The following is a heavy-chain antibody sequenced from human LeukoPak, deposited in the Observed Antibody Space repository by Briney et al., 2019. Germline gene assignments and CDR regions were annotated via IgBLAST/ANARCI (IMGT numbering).Heavy chain of an antibody. CDR1: GFTFSGSA. D-gene: IGHD3-22*01. Sequence: PGGSLRLSCATSGFTFSGSAIHWVRQASGKGLEWVGRIRSKANSYATTDVASVKGRFTISRDDSKNTAYLEMSSLKTEDTAVYYCTIPSYDSSVSGVVYWGQGTLVTVSS. J-gene: IGHJ4*02. CDR2: IRSKANSYAT. CDR3: TIPSYDSSVSGVVY. V-gene: IGHV3-73*01.